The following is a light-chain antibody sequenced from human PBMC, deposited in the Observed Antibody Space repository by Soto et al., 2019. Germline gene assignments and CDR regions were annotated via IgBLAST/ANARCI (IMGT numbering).Light chain of an antibody. Sequence: AIQMTQSPSSLSASVGDTVTITCRASQDIRNDLDWYHQKPGKAPKLLIYAASSLQSGVPPRFSGSGPGTDFTLTISSLQPEDFATYYCLQDYNYPYTFGQGTKLEIK. CDR3: LQDYNYPYT. CDR1: QDIRND. CDR2: AAS. V-gene: IGKV1-6*02. J-gene: IGKJ2*01.